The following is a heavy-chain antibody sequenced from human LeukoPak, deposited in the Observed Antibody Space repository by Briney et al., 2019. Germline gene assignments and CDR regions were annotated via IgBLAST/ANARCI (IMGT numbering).Heavy chain of an antibody. J-gene: IGHJ4*02. V-gene: IGHV3-30*04. Sequence: PGGSLRLSCAASGFTFSTYAIHWVRQAPGKGLEWVAVISFDGVNTFYADSVKGRFTISRDNSKNTLDLQMNSLRAEDTAVYYCARDSLMLRGPLVIYYFDFWGQGTLVTVSS. D-gene: IGHD3-10*01. CDR1: GFTFSTYA. CDR3: ARDSLMLRGPLVIYYFDF. CDR2: ISFDGVNT.